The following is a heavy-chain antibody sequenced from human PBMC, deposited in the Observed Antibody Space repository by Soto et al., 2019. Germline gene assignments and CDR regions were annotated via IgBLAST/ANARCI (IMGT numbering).Heavy chain of an antibody. J-gene: IGHJ4*02. Sequence: QVQLQESGPGLVKPSETLSLTCAVFGGSINSAGYHWTWIRQYPGKGLEWIGYIYYTGGTHYNPSIESRVTISIDSSKKQFSMTLTSVIAADTAVYYCARERAVVRPFYFDSWGQGTLVTVSS. CDR2: IYYTGGT. V-gene: IGHV4-31*11. CDR3: ARERAVVRPFYFDS. CDR1: GGSINSAGYH.